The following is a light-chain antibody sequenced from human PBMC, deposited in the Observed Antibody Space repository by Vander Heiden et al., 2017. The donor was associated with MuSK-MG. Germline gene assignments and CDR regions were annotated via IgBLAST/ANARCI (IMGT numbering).Light chain of an antibody. Sequence: DIQMTQSPSSLSAFVGDRVTITCRASHNINRDVNWYQQKPGKAPKILIYAASSLQSGVPSRFSGSGSGTDFTLTISRLQPEDFAIYYCQQSYSIAWAFGQGTKVEIK. V-gene: IGKV1-39*01. CDR3: QQSYSIAWA. J-gene: IGKJ1*01. CDR2: AAS. CDR1: HNINRD.